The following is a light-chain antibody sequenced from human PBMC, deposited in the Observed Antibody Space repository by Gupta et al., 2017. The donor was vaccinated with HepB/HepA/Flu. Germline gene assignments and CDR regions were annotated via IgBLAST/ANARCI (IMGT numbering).Light chain of an antibody. Sequence: QSAMAQPASAAGTPGQSITTYCTGTSSDVGGYNYVSCYQQHTGKAPKLMIYDVSNRPSGVSNRFSVSKSGNTASLTISGRQAEDEADYYCSSDTSSSTWVFGGGTKLTVL. CDR1: SSDVGGYNY. J-gene: IGLJ3*02. V-gene: IGLV2-14*01. CDR3: SSDTSSSTWV. CDR2: DVS.